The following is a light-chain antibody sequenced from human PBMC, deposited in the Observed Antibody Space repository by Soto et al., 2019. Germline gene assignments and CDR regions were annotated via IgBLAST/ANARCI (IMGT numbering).Light chain of an antibody. CDR1: QSVSRY. CDR2: DAS. Sequence: EIVLTQSPATLSLSPGERATLSCRASQSVSRYLAWYQQKPGQAPRLLIYDASNRATGIPARFSGSGSGTDFTLTISSLEPEDVAVYYCQQRSNWPLLTLGGGTKVEIK. CDR3: QQRSNWPLLT. V-gene: IGKV3-11*01. J-gene: IGKJ4*01.